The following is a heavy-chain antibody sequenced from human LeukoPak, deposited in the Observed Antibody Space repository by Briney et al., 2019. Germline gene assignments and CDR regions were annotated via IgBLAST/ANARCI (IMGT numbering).Heavy chain of an antibody. D-gene: IGHD1-26*01. V-gene: IGHV3-7*03. J-gene: IGHJ5*02. Sequence: GGSLRLSCAASGFTFSSYWMSWVRQAPGKGLEWVANIKQDGSEKYYVDSVKGRFTISRDNAKNSLYLQMNSLRAEDTAVYYCAKVGGATYISRGWFDPWGQGTLVTVSS. CDR1: GFTFSSYW. CDR2: IKQDGSEK. CDR3: AKVGGATYISRGWFDP.